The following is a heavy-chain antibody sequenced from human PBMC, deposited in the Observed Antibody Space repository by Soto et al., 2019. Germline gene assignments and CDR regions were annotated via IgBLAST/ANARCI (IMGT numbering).Heavy chain of an antibody. V-gene: IGHV4-59*01. J-gene: IGHJ5*02. Sequence: QVQLQESGPGLVKPSETLSLTCTVSGGSISSYYWSWIRQPPGKGLEWIGYIYYSGSTNYNPPLKSRVTISVDTSKNQFSLKLSSVTAGDTAVYYCARGRGAAGKGMGNWFDPWGQGTLVTVSS. D-gene: IGHD6-13*01. CDR1: GGSISSYY. CDR3: ARGRGAAGKGMGNWFDP. CDR2: IYYSGST.